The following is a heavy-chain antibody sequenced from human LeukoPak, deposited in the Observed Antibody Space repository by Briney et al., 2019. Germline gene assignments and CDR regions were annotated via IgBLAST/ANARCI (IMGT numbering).Heavy chain of an antibody. Sequence: GGSLRLSCAASGFTFSSYAMHWVRQAPGKGLEWVAVISYDGSNKYYADSVKGRFTISRDNSKNTLYLQMNSLRAEDTAVYYCAREVPAGGQLQEAFDIWGQGTMVTVSS. D-gene: IGHD2-2*01. CDR2: ISYDGSNK. V-gene: IGHV3-30-3*01. CDR1: GFTFSSYA. J-gene: IGHJ3*02. CDR3: AREVPAGGQLQEAFDI.